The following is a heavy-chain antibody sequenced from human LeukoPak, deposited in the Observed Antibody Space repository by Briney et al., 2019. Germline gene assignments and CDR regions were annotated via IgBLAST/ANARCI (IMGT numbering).Heavy chain of an antibody. Sequence: GGSLRLSCAASGFTFSSYSMNWVRQAPGKGLEWVSYISSSSSSTIYYADSVKGRFTISRDNAKNSLYLQMNSLRAEDTAVYYCARGYSSSWSALDYWGQGTLVTVSS. CDR1: GFTFSSYS. D-gene: IGHD6-13*01. CDR2: ISSSSSSTI. J-gene: IGHJ4*02. CDR3: ARGYSSSWSALDY. V-gene: IGHV3-48*01.